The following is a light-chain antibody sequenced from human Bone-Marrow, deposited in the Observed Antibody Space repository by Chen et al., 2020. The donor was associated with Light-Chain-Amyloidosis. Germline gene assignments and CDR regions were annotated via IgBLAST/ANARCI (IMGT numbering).Light chain of an antibody. CDR2: DAS. CDR1: ETITNW. J-gene: IGKJ1*01. CDR3: QQYNSYLAT. Sequence: IQLTQSPFALSASVGDKITITCRASETITNWVAWYQQKPGKVPKLLIYDASTLHSGVPSRFSASGSGTEFTLTITSLQPDDFATYYCQQYNSYLATFGQGTKV. V-gene: IGKV1-5*01.